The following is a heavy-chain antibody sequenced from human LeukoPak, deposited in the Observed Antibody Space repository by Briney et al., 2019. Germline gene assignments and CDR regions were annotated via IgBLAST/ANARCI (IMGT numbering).Heavy chain of an antibody. J-gene: IGHJ4*02. CDR2: IYYSGST. V-gene: IGHV4-61*01. Sequence: PSETLSLTCTVSGYSISSGYYWGWIRQPPGKGLEWIGYIYYSGSTNYNPSLKSRVTISVDTSKNQFSLKLSSVTAADTAVYYCARDSSSWYAAFDYWGQGTLVTVSS. CDR1: GYSISSGYY. CDR3: ARDSSSWYAAFDY. D-gene: IGHD6-13*01.